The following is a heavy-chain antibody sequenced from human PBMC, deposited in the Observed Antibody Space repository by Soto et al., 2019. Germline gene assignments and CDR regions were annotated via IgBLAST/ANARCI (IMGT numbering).Heavy chain of an antibody. Sequence: QVQLVQSGAEVKKPGSSVKVSCKASGGTFSTSAISWVRQAPGQGLEWVGGIMPVFPTPDYAQSFQGRVTITADESTSTAYLELTSLRADDTAVYYCARDKGLLQLGGNYYYILDVWGQGTAITVSS. CDR2: IMPVFPTP. CDR3: ARDKGLLQLGGNYYYILDV. CDR1: GGTFSTSA. V-gene: IGHV1-69*12. D-gene: IGHD1-1*01. J-gene: IGHJ6*02.